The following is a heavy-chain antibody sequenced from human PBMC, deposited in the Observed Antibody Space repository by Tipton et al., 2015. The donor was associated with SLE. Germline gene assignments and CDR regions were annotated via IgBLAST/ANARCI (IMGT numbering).Heavy chain of an antibody. CDR1: GGSISSGSYS. Sequence: TLSLTCTVSGGSISSGSYSWSWIRQPPGKGLEWIGYIYHSGSTNYNPSLKSRVTISVDTSKNQFSLKLSSVTAADTAVYYCARGGPDYYDPMPFDYWGQGTLVTGSS. CDR2: IYHSGST. J-gene: IGHJ4*02. D-gene: IGHD3-22*01. CDR3: ARGGPDYYDPMPFDY. V-gene: IGHV4-30-2*01.